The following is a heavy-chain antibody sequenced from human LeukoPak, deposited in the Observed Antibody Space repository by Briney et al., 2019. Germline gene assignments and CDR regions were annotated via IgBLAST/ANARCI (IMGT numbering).Heavy chain of an antibody. V-gene: IGHV3-30*04. D-gene: IGHD1-1*01. Sequence: PGGTLRLSCAASGFTFSSYAMHWVRQAPGKGLEWVAVISYDGSNKYYADSVKGRFTISRDNSKNTLYLQMNSLRAEDTAVYYCARDPYLVELEPHFDYWGQGTLVTVSS. CDR3: ARDPYLVELEPHFDY. CDR2: ISYDGSNK. J-gene: IGHJ4*02. CDR1: GFTFSSYA.